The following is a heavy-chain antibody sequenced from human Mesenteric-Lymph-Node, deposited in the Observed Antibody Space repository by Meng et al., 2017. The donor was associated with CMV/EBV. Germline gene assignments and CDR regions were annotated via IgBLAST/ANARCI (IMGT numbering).Heavy chain of an antibody. Sequence: GGSLRLSCAASGFIFSACAMPWVRQAPGKSLEWVSAITTSGSGTYYAASGKGRFTSSRDNFHNTVYLQMTSLGVDDTAVYYCAKSTPDHFDDCFGPWGPGALVTVSS. CDR1: GFIFSACA. V-gene: IGHV3-23*01. D-gene: IGHD3-9*01. CDR2: ITTSGSGT. CDR3: AKSTPDHFDDCFGP. J-gene: IGHJ5*02.